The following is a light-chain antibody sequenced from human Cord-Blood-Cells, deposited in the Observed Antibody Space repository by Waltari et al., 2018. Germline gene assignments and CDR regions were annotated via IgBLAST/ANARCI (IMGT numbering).Light chain of an antibody. CDR2: DVS. Sequence: QSALTQPASVSGSPRQSITISCPGTSSDVGGYNYASWYQQHPGKAPKLMSYDVSNRPSGVSNRFSGSKSGNTASLTISGLQAEDEADYYCSSYTSSSTLVFGTGTKVTVL. V-gene: IGLV2-14*01. CDR3: SSYTSSSTLV. J-gene: IGLJ1*01. CDR1: SSDVGGYNY.